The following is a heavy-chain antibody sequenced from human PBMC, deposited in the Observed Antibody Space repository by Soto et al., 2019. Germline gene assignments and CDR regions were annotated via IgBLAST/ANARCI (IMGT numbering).Heavy chain of an antibody. Sequence: SETLSLTCTVSGGSISSSSYYWGWIRQPPGKGLEWIGSIYYSGSTYYNPSLKSRVTISVDTSKNQFSLKLSSVTAADTAVYYCASDNYYGSGSPFWGQGTLVTVSS. CDR1: GGSISSSSYY. V-gene: IGHV4-39*01. J-gene: IGHJ4*02. D-gene: IGHD3-10*01. CDR3: ASDNYYGSGSPF. CDR2: IYYSGST.